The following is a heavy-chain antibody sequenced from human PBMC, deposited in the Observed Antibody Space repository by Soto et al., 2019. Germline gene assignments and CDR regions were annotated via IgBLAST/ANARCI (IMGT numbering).Heavy chain of an antibody. CDR1: GFTFSSYS. Sequence: LRLSCAASGFTFSSYSMHWVSQAPGKGLVWDSCINSDGSSTSYADSVKGRFTISRDNAKNTLYLQMNSLRAEDTAVYYCARNYYDSSGYYYSPGYYGMDVWGQGTTVTVSS. CDR3: ARNYYDSSGYYYSPGYYGMDV. V-gene: IGHV3-74*01. D-gene: IGHD3-22*01. J-gene: IGHJ6*02. CDR2: INSDGSST.